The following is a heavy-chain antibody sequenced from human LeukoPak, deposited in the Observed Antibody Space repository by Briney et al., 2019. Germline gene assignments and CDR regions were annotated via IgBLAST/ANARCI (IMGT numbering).Heavy chain of an antibody. CDR2: INHSGST. CDR1: GGSFSGYY. J-gene: IGHJ4*02. Sequence: SETLSLTCAVYGGSFSGYYWSWIRQPPGKGLEWIGEINHSGSTNYNPSLKSRVTISVDTSKNQFSLKLSFVTAADTAVYYCARVLAARRRFDYWGRGTLVTVSS. D-gene: IGHD6-6*01. V-gene: IGHV4-34*01. CDR3: ARVLAARRRFDY.